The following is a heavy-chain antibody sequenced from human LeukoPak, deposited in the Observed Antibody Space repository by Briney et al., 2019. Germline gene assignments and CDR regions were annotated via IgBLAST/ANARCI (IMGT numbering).Heavy chain of an antibody. J-gene: IGHJ5*02. CDR2: ISGSGGGT. CDR1: GFTVSSNY. CDR3: AKDQDAVCYNCPLEFDP. D-gene: IGHD2-8*01. V-gene: IGHV3-23*01. Sequence: GGSLRLSCAASGFTVSSNYMSWVRQAPGKGLEWVSAISGSGGGTYYADSVKGRFTLSRDNSKNTLYLQMNSLRAGDTAIYYCAKDQDAVCYNCPLEFDPWGQGTLVTVSS.